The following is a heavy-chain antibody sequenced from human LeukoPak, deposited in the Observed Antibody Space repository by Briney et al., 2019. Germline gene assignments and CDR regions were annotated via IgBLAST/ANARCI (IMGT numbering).Heavy chain of an antibody. J-gene: IGHJ4*02. CDR3: ARAWESIAGYYFDY. CDR2: IDPSFNPGVDVT. D-gene: IGHD1-26*01. CDR1: GYTFSSYH. Sequence: ASVKVSCKASGYTFSSYHIHWVRQAPGQGLEWMGKIDPSFNPGVDVTSYAQKFQGRVTMTRDISTNTVYMELSSLTSEDTAVYYCARAWESIAGYYFDYWGQGTLVTVSS. V-gene: IGHV1-46*01.